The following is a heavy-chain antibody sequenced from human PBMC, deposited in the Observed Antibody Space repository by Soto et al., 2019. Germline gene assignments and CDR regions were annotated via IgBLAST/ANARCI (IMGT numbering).Heavy chain of an antibody. CDR2: ISGSGGST. D-gene: IGHD4-17*01. CDR3: AKAWEGGYHDYGDYDAFDI. Sequence: GGSLRLSCAASGFTFSSYAMSWVRQAPGKGLEWVSAISGSGGSTYYADSVKGRFTISRDNSKNTLYLQMNSLRAEDTAVYYCAKAWEGGYHDYGDYDAFDIWGQGTMVTVSS. V-gene: IGHV3-23*01. CDR1: GFTFSSYA. J-gene: IGHJ3*02.